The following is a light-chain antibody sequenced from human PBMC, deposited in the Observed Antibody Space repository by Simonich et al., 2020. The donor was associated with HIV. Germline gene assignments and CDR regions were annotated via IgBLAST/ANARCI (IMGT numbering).Light chain of an antibody. V-gene: IGKV3-15*01. J-gene: IGKJ1*01. CDR2: GAS. CDR3: QQYNNWWT. CDR1: QRVSSN. Sequence: EIVMTQSPATLSLSPVKRATLSCRSSQRVSSNLAWYHQKPGQAPRLLIYGASTRATGIPARVSGSGSGTEFTRTISSLQSEDFAVYYCQQYNNWWTFGQGTKGEIK.